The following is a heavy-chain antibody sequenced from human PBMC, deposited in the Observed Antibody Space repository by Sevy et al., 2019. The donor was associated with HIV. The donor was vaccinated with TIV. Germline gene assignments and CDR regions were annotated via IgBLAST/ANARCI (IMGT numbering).Heavy chain of an antibody. CDR3: ARDLPPSATTVAHFDY. Sequence: GGSLRLSCTASGFPFGSYEMNWVRQAPGKGLEWVSYISNSGSAKYYSDSVRCRFTISRDNAKNSLYLQMNSLRAGDTAVYYCARDLPPSATTVAHFDYWGRGTLVTVSS. J-gene: IGHJ4*02. D-gene: IGHD4-17*01. V-gene: IGHV3-48*03. CDR1: GFPFGSYE. CDR2: ISNSGSAK.